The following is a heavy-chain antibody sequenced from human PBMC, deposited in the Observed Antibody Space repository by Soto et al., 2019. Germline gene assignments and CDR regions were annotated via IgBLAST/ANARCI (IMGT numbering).Heavy chain of an antibody. CDR2: ISYDGTNK. CDR3: AKDRATYYYDSSDYFYYFGMDL. V-gene: IGHV3-30*18. Sequence: QVQLVESGGGVVQPGRSLRLSCEASGFIFSDYGMHWVRQAPGEGLEWVALISYDGTNKNYADSVRGRFTISRDDSKNTLYLQMNNLRAEDTALYYCAKDRATYYYDSSDYFYYFGMDLWGQGTTVTVSS. D-gene: IGHD3-22*01. J-gene: IGHJ6*02. CDR1: GFIFSDYG.